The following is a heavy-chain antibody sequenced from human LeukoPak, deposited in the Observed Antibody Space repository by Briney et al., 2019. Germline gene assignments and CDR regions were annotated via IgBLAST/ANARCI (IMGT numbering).Heavy chain of an antibody. Sequence: GGSLRLSCAASGFTFSSYGMHWVRQAPGKGLEWVANIKQDGSEKYYVDSVKGRFTISRDNAKNSLYLQMNSLRAEDTAVYYCARDNEEAAAGYYYYYMDVWGKGTTVTISS. D-gene: IGHD6-13*01. V-gene: IGHV3-7*01. CDR2: IKQDGSEK. CDR3: ARDNEEAAAGYYYYYMDV. CDR1: GFTFSSYG. J-gene: IGHJ6*03.